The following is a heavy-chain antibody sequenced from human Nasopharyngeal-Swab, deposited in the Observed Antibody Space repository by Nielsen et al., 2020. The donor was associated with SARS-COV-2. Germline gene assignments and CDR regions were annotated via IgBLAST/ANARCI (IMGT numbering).Heavy chain of an antibody. CDR2: IYLSGST. Sequence: SETLSLTCTVSGASITSGSYYWSWIRQPAGKGLEYIGRIYLSGSTSYSPSLESRVTISVDTSKNQFSLELRSLTAADTAVYYCARDAPDNSYFYCMDVWGEGTTVTVSS. D-gene: IGHD3-22*01. J-gene: IGHJ6*03. V-gene: IGHV4-61*02. CDR1: GASITSGSYY. CDR3: ARDAPDNSYFYCMDV.